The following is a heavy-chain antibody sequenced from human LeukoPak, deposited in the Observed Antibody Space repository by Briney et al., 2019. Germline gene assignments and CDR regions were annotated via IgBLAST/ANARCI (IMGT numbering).Heavy chain of an antibody. Sequence: SETLSLTCTVSGSSVNGHYWSWIRQPPGQTLEWIAYISSSGRANSNPSLKSRVIISSDSSKSQFSLTLSSATAADTAVYYCVRPSPRYCSGGSCNSFDIWGQGILVTVSS. D-gene: IGHD2-15*01. CDR2: ISSSGRA. V-gene: IGHV4-59*08. CDR1: GSSVNGHY. CDR3: VRPSPRYCSGGSCNSFDI. J-gene: IGHJ3*02.